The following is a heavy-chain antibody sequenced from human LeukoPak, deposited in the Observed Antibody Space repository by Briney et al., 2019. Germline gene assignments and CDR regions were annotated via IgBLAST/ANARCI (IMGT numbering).Heavy chain of an antibody. J-gene: IGHJ4*02. D-gene: IGHD3-22*01. Sequence: PGGSLRLSCAASGFTVSNNYMSWARQAPGKGLEWVSLIYSGGSTYYADSVKGRFTISRDNSKNILFLQMTSLRAEDTAVYFCAVYSSLDYWGQGTLVTVSS. CDR1: GFTVSNNY. V-gene: IGHV3-53*01. CDR2: IYSGGST. CDR3: AVYSSLDY.